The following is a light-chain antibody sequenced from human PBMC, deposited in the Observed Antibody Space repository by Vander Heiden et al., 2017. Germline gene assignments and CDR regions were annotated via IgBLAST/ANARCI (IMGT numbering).Light chain of an antibody. CDR1: SSNIGNNY. CDR2: DNN. Sequence: QSVLTQPPSVSAAPGQQVTISCSGSSSNIGNNYVSWYQQLPGTAPKLLIYDNNKRPSGITDRFSGSKSGTSATLGITGLQTGDEADYYCGTWDSSLSAGPFGGGTKLTVL. CDR3: GTWDSSLSAGP. J-gene: IGLJ2*01. V-gene: IGLV1-51*01.